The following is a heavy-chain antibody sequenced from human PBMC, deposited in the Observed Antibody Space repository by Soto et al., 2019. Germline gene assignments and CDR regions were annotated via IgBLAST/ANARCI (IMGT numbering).Heavy chain of an antibody. Sequence: GGSLRLSCAASGFTFSSYAMHWVRQAPGKGLEWVAVISYDGSNKYYADSVKGRFTISRDNSKNTLYLQMNSLRAEDTAVYYCARDTNYYDSSGLDYWGQGTLVTVSS. CDR2: ISYDGSNK. D-gene: IGHD3-22*01. J-gene: IGHJ4*02. CDR1: GFTFSSYA. CDR3: ARDTNYYDSSGLDY. V-gene: IGHV3-30-3*01.